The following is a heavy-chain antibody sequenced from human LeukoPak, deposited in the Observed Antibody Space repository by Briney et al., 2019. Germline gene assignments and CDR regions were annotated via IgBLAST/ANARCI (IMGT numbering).Heavy chain of an antibody. CDR2: INHSGST. CDR1: GGSISSYY. D-gene: IGHD3-9*01. J-gene: IGHJ4*02. Sequence: SETLSLTCTVSGGSISSYYWSWIRQPPGKGLEWIGEINHSGSTNYNPSLKSRVTISVDTSKNQFSLKLSSVTAADTAVYYCARHGYYDILTAYYIPTILRYWGQGTLVTVSS. V-gene: IGHV4-34*01. CDR3: ARHGYYDILTAYYIPTILRY.